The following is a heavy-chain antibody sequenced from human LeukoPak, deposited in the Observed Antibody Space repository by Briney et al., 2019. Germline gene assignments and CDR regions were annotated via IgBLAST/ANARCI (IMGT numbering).Heavy chain of an antibody. J-gene: IGHJ4*02. V-gene: IGHV4-4*07. CDR2: IYTSGST. CDR1: GGSISSYY. CDR3: ARTRQYYDFWSGSPNPYYFDY. D-gene: IGHD3-3*01. Sequence: SETLSLTCTVSGGSISSYYWSWIRQPAGKGLEWLGRIYTSGSTNYNPSLKSRVTMSVDTSKNQFSLKLSSVTAADTAVYYCARTRQYYDFWSGSPNPYYFDYWGQGTLVTVSS.